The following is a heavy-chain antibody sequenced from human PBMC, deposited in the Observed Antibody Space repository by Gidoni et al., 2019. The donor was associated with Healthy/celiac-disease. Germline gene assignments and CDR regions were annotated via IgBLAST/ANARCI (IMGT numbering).Heavy chain of an antibody. D-gene: IGHD6-19*01. CDR2: INHSGST. CDR1: GGSFSGYS. J-gene: IGHJ5*02. V-gene: IGHV4-34*01. CDR3: ARGPGEQWPTYNWFDP. Sequence: QVQLQQWGAGLLKPSETLSLTCAVYGGSFSGYSWSWIRQPPGKGLEWIGAINHSGSTNYNPSLKSRVTISVDTSKNQFSLKLSSVTAADTAVYYCARGPGEQWPTYNWFDPWGQGTLVTVSS.